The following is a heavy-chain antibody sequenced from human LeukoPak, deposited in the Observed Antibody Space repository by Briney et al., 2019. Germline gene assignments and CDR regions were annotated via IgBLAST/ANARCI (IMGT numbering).Heavy chain of an antibody. CDR1: GYTLTELS. CDR2: FDPEDGET. J-gene: IGHJ4*02. V-gene: IGHV1-24*01. D-gene: IGHD5-18*01. Sequence: GASVKVSCKVSGYTLTELSMHWVRQAPGKGLEWMGGFDPEDGETIYAQKFQGRVTMTEDTSTDTAYMELSSLRSEDTAVYYCATDLTHTAMVTTDSGWGQGTLVTVSS. CDR3: ATDLTHTAMVTTDSG.